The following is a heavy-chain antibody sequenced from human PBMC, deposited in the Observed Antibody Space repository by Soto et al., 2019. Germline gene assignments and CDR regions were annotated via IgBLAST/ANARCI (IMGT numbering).Heavy chain of an antibody. D-gene: IGHD6-6*01. CDR1: GGSFSGYY. J-gene: IGHJ5*02. Sequence: QVQLQQWGAGLLKPSETLSLTCAVYGGSFSGYYWSWIRQPPGKGVEWIGEINHRGSTNYNPSLKSSVTISVDTSKNQFSLKLSSVTAADTAVYYCARAPSIAARHMEGWFDPWGQGTLVTISS. CDR3: ARAPSIAARHMEGWFDP. V-gene: IGHV4-34*01. CDR2: INHRGST.